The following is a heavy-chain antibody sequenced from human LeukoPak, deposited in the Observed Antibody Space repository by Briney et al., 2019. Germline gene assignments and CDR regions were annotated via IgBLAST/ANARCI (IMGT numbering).Heavy chain of an antibody. CDR3: AGAYGSGSNYGMDV. CDR1: GGTFSSYA. Sequence: ASVKVSCKASGGTFSSYAISWVRQAPGQGLEWMGGIIPIFGTANYAQKFQGRVTITADESTSTAYMELSSLRAEDTAVYYCAGAYGSGSNYGMDVWGQGTTVTVSS. D-gene: IGHD3-10*01. V-gene: IGHV1-69*13. CDR2: IIPIFGTA. J-gene: IGHJ6*02.